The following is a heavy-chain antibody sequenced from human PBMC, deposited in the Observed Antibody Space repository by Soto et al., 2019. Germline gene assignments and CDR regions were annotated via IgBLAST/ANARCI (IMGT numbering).Heavy chain of an antibody. CDR2: ISYDGSNK. CDR1: GFTFSSYG. D-gene: IGHD3-9*01. CDR3: AKDPRLRYFDWLRIPYYFDY. Sequence: GGSLRLSCAASGFTFSSYGMHWVRQAPGKGLEWVAVISYDGSNKYYADSVKGRFTISRDNSKNTLYLQMNSLRAEDTAVYYCAKDPRLRYFDWLRIPYYFDYWGQGTLVTVSS. J-gene: IGHJ4*02. V-gene: IGHV3-30*18.